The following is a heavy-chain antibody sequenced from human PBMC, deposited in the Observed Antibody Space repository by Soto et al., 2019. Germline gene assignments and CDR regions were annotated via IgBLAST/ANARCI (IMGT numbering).Heavy chain of an antibody. D-gene: IGHD6-13*01. V-gene: IGHV4-30-4*01. Sequence: QVQLQESGPGLVKPSQTLSLTCTVSGGAISSGDYYWSWIRQPPGKGLEWIGYIYYNGSTYYNPFLKSRVTISVDTSKDQFSLKLSSVTAADTAVYYCDREGLAAAGRDYWGQGTLVTGSS. J-gene: IGHJ4*02. CDR2: IYYNGST. CDR1: GGAISSGDYY. CDR3: DREGLAAAGRDY.